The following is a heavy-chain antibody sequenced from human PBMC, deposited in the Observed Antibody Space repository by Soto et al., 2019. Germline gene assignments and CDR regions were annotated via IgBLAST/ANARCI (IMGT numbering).Heavy chain of an antibody. V-gene: IGHV1-69*13. CDR2: IIPIFGTA. CDR3: ASIVGATPYSYYGMDV. J-gene: IGHJ6*04. CDR1: GGTFSSYA. Sequence: ASVKVSCKASGGTFSSYAISWVRQAPGQGLEWMGGIIPIFGTANYAQKFQGRVTITADESTSTAYMELSSLRSEDTAVYYCASIVGATPYSYYGMDVWGKGTTVTVSS. D-gene: IGHD1-26*01.